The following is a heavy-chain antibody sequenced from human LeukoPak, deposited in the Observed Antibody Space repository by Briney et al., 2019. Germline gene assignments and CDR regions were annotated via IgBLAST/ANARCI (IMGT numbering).Heavy chain of an antibody. V-gene: IGHV4-39*07. D-gene: IGHD3-16*01. Sequence: YMTWVRQPPGKGLEWIGNIFYSGSTYYSPSLRSRVTISLDTSRNQFSLKLSSVTAADTAVYYCARFSILPRSWGKYYFDYWGQGTLVTVSS. CDR3: ARFSILPRSWGKYYFDY. CDR2: IFYSGST. CDR1: Y. J-gene: IGHJ4*02.